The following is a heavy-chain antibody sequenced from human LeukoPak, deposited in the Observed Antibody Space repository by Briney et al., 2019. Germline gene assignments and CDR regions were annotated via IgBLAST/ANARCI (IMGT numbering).Heavy chain of an antibody. CDR3: ARGEGCSGGSCSLSPPFDY. CDR1: GYTFTGYY. V-gene: IGHV5-51*01. D-gene: IGHD2-15*01. Sequence: KVSCKASGYTFTGYYMHWVRQIPGKGLEWMGIMYPGDSDTRYSPSFQGQVTISADKSISTAYLQWSSLKASDTAMYYCARGEGCSGGSCSLSPPFDYWGQGTLVTVSS. CDR2: MYPGDSDT. J-gene: IGHJ4*02.